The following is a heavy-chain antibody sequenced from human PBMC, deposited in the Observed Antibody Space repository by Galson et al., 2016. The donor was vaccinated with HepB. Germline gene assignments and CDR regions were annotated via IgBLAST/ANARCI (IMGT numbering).Heavy chain of an antibody. Sequence: SLRLSCAASGFTFSSYSMNWVRQAPGKGLEWVSSISSSSSYIYYADLVKGRFTISRDKAKNSLYLQMNSLRAEDTAVYYCAGGDIVGAIFDYWGQGTLVTVSS. CDR2: ISSSSSYI. D-gene: IGHD1-26*01. CDR3: AGGDIVGAIFDY. CDR1: GFTFSSYS. V-gene: IGHV3-21*01. J-gene: IGHJ4*02.